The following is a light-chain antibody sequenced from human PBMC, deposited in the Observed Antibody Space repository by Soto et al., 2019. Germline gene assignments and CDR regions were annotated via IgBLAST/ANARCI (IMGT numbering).Light chain of an antibody. CDR1: QGIRND. Sequence: DIQMTQSPSSLSASVGDRVTITCRASQGIRNDVGWYQQRQGKAPKRLIYAASSLQIGVPSRFSGSGSVTEFTLTISSLQPEDFATDYCLQHNSYPWTFGQGTKVEIK. CDR2: AAS. V-gene: IGKV1-17*01. J-gene: IGKJ1*01. CDR3: LQHNSYPWT.